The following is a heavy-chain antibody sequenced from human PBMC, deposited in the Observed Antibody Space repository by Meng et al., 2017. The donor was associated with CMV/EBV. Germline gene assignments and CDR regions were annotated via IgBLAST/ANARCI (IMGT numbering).Heavy chain of an antibody. CDR3: ARGIGVGRITIFGVVHFNY. CDR1: GGSISSGGYY. Sequence: SETLSLTCTVSGGSISSGGYYWSRIRQHPGKGLEWIGYIYYSGSTYYNPSLKSRVTISVDTSKNQFSLKLSSVTAADTAVYYCARGIGVGRITIFGVVHFNYWGQGTLVTVSS. J-gene: IGHJ4*02. V-gene: IGHV4-31*03. CDR2: IYYSGST. D-gene: IGHD3-3*01.